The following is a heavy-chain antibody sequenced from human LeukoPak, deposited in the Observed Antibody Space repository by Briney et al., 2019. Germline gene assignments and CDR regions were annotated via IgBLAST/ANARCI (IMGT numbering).Heavy chain of an antibody. J-gene: IGHJ5*02. CDR1: GFTFSSYS. V-gene: IGHV3-21*01. CDR2: ISSSSSYI. D-gene: IGHD3-10*01. CDR3: ARDRGGWFDP. Sequence: GGSLRLSCAASGFTFSSYSMNWVRQAPGKGLEWVSSISSSSSYIYYADSVKGRFAISRDNAKNSLYLQMNSLGAEDTAVYYCARDRGGWFDPWGQGTLVTVSS.